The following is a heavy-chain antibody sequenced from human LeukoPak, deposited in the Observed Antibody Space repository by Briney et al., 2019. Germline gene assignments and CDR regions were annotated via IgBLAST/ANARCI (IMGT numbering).Heavy chain of an antibody. D-gene: IGHD1-26*01. Sequence: ASVEVSCKTSGYSFSSFGITWVRQAPGQGLEWMGWTSPYDETPTYAQEFQGRVTMTTDTSTTTAYMELTSLRSDDTAMYFCAKVDPPILEGARGDALHVWGQGPMVIVSS. CDR3: AKVDPPILEGARGDALHV. CDR1: GYSFSSFG. CDR2: TSPYDETP. J-gene: IGHJ3*01. V-gene: IGHV1-18*04.